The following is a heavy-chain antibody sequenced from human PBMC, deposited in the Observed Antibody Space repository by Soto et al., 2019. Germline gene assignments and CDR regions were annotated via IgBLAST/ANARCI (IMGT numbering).Heavy chain of an antibody. J-gene: IGHJ4*02. CDR1: GFTFSSYA. CDR3: GRDRLVVRGVTDY. V-gene: IGHV3-30-3*01. Sequence: QVQLVESGGGVVQPGRSLRLSCAASGFTFSSYAMHWVRQAPGKGLEWVAVISYDGSNKYYADSVKGRFTISRDNSKNTLVRQMSSLRAGDTAVDYCGRDRLVVRGVTDYWGQGTLVTVA. CDR2: ISYDGSNK. D-gene: IGHD3-10*01.